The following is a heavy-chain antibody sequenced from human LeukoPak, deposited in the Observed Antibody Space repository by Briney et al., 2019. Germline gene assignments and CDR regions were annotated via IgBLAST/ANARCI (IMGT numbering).Heavy chain of an antibody. CDR1: GFTFTSYS. J-gene: IGHJ4*02. CDR3: SRLRGKSYRSGFYYYYDI. CDR2: INTVGSYI. Sequence: GGSLRLSCAASGFTFTSYSFNWVRQAPGKGLEWVSSINTVGSYIYYADSVRGRFTISRDDADNSLYLQMNSLRAEDTAVYFCSRLRGKSYRSGFYYYYDIWGQGTLVTVSS. D-gene: IGHD3-3*01. V-gene: IGHV3-21*01.